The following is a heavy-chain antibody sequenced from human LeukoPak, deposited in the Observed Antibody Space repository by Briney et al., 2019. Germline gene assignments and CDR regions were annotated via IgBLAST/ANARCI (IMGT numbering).Heavy chain of an antibody. CDR1: GFTFNDYY. CDR3: AKDKTSMYYYDSSGYYDY. J-gene: IGHJ4*02. V-gene: IGHV3-11*04. D-gene: IGHD3-22*01. Sequence: GGALRLSWASSGFTFNDYYMNWVRQAPGEGGEGISYISVSGTPLYYADSVKGRFPLSRDNAKNPLYLQMNRLRAEDTAVYYCAKDKTSMYYYDSSGYYDYWGQGTLVTVSS. CDR2: ISVSGTPL.